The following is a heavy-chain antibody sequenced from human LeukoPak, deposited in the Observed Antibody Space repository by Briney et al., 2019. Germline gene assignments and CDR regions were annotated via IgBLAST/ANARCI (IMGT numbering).Heavy chain of an antibody. Sequence: PSETLSLTCTVSGGSVSTISHFWDWFRQPPGQGLEWIVSLSDTGTTYYNPSLESRVTMSVDTSKNQFSLKLSSVTAADTAVYYCARRDHTGRSHAWFDPWGQGTLVTVSS. D-gene: IGHD1-14*01. CDR1: GGSVSTISHF. CDR3: ARRDHTGRSHAWFDP. V-gene: IGHV4-39*01. J-gene: IGHJ5*02. CDR2: LSDTGTT.